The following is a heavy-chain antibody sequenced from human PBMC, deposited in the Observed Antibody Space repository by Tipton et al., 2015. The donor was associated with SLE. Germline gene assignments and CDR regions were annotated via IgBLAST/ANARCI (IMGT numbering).Heavy chain of an antibody. V-gene: IGHV3-48*04. Sequence: QLVQSGGGLVQRGGSLRLSCAASGFTFSSYSMNWVRQAPGKGLEWVSDIRSSSTAIYYADSVKGRFTISRDNAKNSLYLQMNSLRAEDTAVYYCARPSTVTTGYYWGQGTLVTVSS. CDR2: IRSSSTAI. J-gene: IGHJ4*02. D-gene: IGHD4-17*01. CDR3: ARPSTVTTGYY. CDR1: GFTFSSYS.